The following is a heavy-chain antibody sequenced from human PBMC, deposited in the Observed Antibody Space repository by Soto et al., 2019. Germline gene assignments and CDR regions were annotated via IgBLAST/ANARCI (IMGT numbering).Heavy chain of an antibody. V-gene: IGHV4-59*01. CDR3: ARDSGKKYCSSTSCYTRSYYYYYIAL. J-gene: IGHJ6*03. CDR2: IYYSGST. D-gene: IGHD2-2*02. CDR1: GGSISSYY. Sequence: PSETLSLTCTVSGGSISSYYWSWIRQPPGKGLEWIGYIYYSGSTNYNPSLKSRVTISVDTSKNQFSLKLSSVTAADTAVYYCARDSGKKYCSSTSCYTRSYYYYYIALCGHGTTVTVSS.